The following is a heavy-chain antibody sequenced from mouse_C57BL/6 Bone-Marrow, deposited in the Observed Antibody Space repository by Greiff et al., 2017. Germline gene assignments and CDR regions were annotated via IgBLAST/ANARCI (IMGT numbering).Heavy chain of an antibody. CDR1: GFTFSDFY. Sequence: EVKLVESGGGLVQSGRSLRLSCATSGFTFSDFYMEWVRQAPGKGLEWIAASRNKANDYTTAYSASVKGRFIVSRDTSQSILYLQMNALRAEDTAIYYCARDAGDGYYRFAYWGQGTLVTVSA. CDR3: ARDAGDGYYRFAY. D-gene: IGHD2-3*01. J-gene: IGHJ3*01. CDR2: SRNKANDYTT. V-gene: IGHV7-1*01.